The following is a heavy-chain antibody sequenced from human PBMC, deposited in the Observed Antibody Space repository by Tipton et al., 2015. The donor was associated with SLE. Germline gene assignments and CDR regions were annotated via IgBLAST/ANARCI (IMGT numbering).Heavy chain of an antibody. J-gene: IGHJ3*02. V-gene: IGHV4-31*03. CDR1: GGSISSGGYY. D-gene: IGHD3-10*01. Sequence: TLSLTCTVSGGSISSGGYYWSWIRLHPGKGLAWIGYIYYSGSTYYNPSLKSRVTISIDTSKNQFSLKLSSVTAADTAVYYCARDTAHYGSGDGAFDIWGQGTMVTVSS. CDR2: IYYSGST. CDR3: ARDTAHYGSGDGAFDI.